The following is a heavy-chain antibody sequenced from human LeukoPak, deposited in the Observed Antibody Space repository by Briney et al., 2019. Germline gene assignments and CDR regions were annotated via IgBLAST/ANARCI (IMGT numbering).Heavy chain of an antibody. CDR3: VRTPPNWGADY. V-gene: IGHV1-8*01. CDR1: GYTFTSYD. D-gene: IGHD3-16*01. CDR2: MSPNSGDT. Sequence: ASVKVSCKASGYTFTSYDINWVRQATGQGLEWMGWMSPNSGDTGHAQEFQGRLTMTRDTSISTAYMELSSLRSEDTAVYYCVRTPPNWGADYWGQGTLVTVSS. J-gene: IGHJ4*02.